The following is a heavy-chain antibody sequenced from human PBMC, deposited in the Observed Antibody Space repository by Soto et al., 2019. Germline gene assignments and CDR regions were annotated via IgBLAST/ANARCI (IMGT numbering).Heavy chain of an antibody. V-gene: IGHV4-31*03. CDR2: IYYSGGT. CDR1: GGSIRSGGYY. D-gene: IGHD5-18*01. J-gene: IGHJ6*02. CDR3: ARDRLMATAGTARHYFGLDV. Sequence: PSETLSLTCTVSGGSIRSGGYYWSWVRQSPRRGLEWIGNIYYSGGTYYNPSLKSRLTISVDTSKNQFSLNLSSVTAADTAVYYCARDRLMATAGTARHYFGLDVWGQGTTVTVSS.